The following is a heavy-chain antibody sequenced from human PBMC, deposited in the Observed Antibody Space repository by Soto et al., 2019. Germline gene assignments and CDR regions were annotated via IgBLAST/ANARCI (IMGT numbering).Heavy chain of an antibody. CDR2: INHSGST. J-gene: IGHJ4*02. V-gene: IGHV4-39*07. D-gene: IGHD2-8*02. CDR1: GGSISSSSYY. CDR3: ARDKITGLFDY. Sequence: SETLSLTCTVSGGSISSSSYYWAWVRQPPGKGLEWIGEINHSGSTNYNPSLKSRVTISVDTSKNQFSLKLTSVTAADTAVYYCARDKITGLFDYWGQGTLVTVSS.